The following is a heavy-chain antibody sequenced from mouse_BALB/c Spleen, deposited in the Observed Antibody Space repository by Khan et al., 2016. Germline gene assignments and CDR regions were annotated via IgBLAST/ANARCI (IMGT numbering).Heavy chain of an antibody. Sequence: VELVESGPGLVQPSQNLSITCTVSGFSLTSYGIHWVRQSPGKGLEWLGVIWRGGSTDYNAAFMSRLSITRDNSKSQVFFKMSSLQTDDSAIYFCAKEEGNYVMDYWGQGTSVTVSS. CDR2: IWRGGST. V-gene: IGHV2-5*01. J-gene: IGHJ4*01. D-gene: IGHD2-1*01. CDR3: AKEEGNYVMDY. CDR1: GFSLTSYG.